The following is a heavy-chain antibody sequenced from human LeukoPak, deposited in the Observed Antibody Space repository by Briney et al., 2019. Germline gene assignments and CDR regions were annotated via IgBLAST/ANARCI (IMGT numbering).Heavy chain of an antibody. D-gene: IGHD4-11*01. V-gene: IGHV3-30*02. Sequence: GGSLRLSCAASGFTFSSSGMHWVRQAPGKGLEWVAFIRFDGSNEYYTDSAKGRFTISRDNSRNTLYLQMTSLRAEDTAVYYCARDGGYSNYGSAFDIWGQGTMVTVSS. CDR3: ARDGGYSNYGSAFDI. CDR2: IRFDGSNE. CDR1: GFTFSSSG. J-gene: IGHJ3*02.